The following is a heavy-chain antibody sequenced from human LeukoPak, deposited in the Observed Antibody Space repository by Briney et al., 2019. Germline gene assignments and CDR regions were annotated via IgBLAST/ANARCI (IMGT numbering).Heavy chain of an antibody. CDR1: GFTFDDYT. Sequence: GGSLRLSCAASGFTFDDYTMHWVRQAPGKGLEWVSLISWDGGSTYYADSVKGRFTISRDNSKNSLYLQMNSLRTEDTALCYCAKAKDIVAPFDYWGQGTLVTASS. V-gene: IGHV3-43*01. CDR3: AKAKDIVAPFDY. D-gene: IGHD5-12*01. J-gene: IGHJ4*02. CDR2: ISWDGGST.